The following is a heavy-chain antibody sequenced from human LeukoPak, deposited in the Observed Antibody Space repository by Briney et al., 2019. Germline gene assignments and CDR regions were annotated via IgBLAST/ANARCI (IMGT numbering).Heavy chain of an antibody. CDR3: AKGPSLAAAYYYMDV. D-gene: IGHD6-13*01. CDR2: IRYDGSNK. J-gene: IGHJ6*03. CDR1: GFTFSSYG. Sequence: PGGSLRLSCAASGFTFSSYGMHWVRQAPGKGLEWVAFIRYDGSNKYYADSVKGRFTISRDNSKNTLYLQMNSLRAEDTAVYYCAKGPSLAAAYYYMDVWGKGTTVTISS. V-gene: IGHV3-30*02.